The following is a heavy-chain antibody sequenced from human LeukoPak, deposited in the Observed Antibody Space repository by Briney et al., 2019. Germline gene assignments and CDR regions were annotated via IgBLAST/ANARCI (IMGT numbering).Heavy chain of an antibody. V-gene: IGHV3-23*01. CDR3: AKVEAADGYCSGGSCYYFDY. CDR1: GFTFSSYA. CDR2: ISGSGGST. D-gene: IGHD2-15*01. J-gene: IGHJ4*02. Sequence: AGGSLRLSCAASGFTFSSYAMSWVRQAPGRGLEWVSAISGSGGSTYYADAAKGRFTFSRENYKNRLYLHMNSLRAEDTAVYYCAKVEAADGYCSGGSCYYFDYGGQGTLVTVSS.